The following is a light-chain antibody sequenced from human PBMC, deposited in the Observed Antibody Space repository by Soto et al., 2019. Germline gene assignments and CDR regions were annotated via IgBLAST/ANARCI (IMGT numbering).Light chain of an antibody. Sequence: DVQMTQSPSTLSASVVDRFTITFRASQTISSWLAWYQQKPGKAPKLLIYKASTLKSGVPSRFSGSGSGTDFTLTISSLQPEDFATYYCQQFNNYLITFGQGTRLEIK. V-gene: IGKV1-5*03. J-gene: IGKJ5*01. CDR2: KAS. CDR1: QTISSW. CDR3: QQFNNYLIT.